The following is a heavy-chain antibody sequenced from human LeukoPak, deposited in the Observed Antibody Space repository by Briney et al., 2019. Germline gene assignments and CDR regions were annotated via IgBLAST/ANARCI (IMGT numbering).Heavy chain of an antibody. V-gene: IGHV1-8*01. CDR3: ARNRYCSSTSCPRSPVRRARDFSYYYYYGMDV. CDR2: MNPNSGNT. CDR1: GYTFTSYD. J-gene: IGHJ6*02. Sequence: ASVKVSCKASGYTFTSYDINWVRQATGQGLEWMGWMNPNSGNTGYAQKFQGRVTMTRNTSISTAYMEPSSLRSEDTAVYYCARNRYCSSTSCPRSPVRRARDFSYYYYYGMDVWGQGTTVTVSS. D-gene: IGHD2-2*01.